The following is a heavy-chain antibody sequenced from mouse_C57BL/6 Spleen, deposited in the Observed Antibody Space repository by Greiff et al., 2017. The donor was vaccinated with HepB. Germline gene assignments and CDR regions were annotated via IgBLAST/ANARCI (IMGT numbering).Heavy chain of an antibody. V-gene: IGHV5-9-1*02. Sequence: EVQVVESGEGLVKPGGSLKLSCAASGFTFSSYAMSWVRQTPEKRLEWVAYISSGGDYIYYADTVKGRFTISRDNARNTLYLQMSSLKSEDTAMYYCTREKTGTYAMDYWGQGTSVTVSS. CDR2: ISSGGDYI. D-gene: IGHD4-1*01. J-gene: IGHJ4*01. CDR1: GFTFSSYA. CDR3: TREKTGTYAMDY.